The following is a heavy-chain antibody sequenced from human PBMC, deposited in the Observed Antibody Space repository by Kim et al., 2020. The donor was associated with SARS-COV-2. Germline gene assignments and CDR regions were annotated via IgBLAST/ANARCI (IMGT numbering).Heavy chain of an antibody. CDR3: ARDSSRGILTSDC. CDR2: IQLDSGDT. Sequence: ASVKVSCEASGHTFAGHHLHWVRQAPGQGLEWMGWIQLDSGDTNYAQKFQGRVSMTRDMSITTTYMELSSLASDDTAVYYCARDSSRGILTSDCCGPGTL. V-gene: IGHV1-2*02. CDR1: GHTFAGHH. D-gene: IGHD6-19*01. J-gene: IGHJ4*02.